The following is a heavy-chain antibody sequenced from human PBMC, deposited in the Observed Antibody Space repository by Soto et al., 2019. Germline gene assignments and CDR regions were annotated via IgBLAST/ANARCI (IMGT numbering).Heavy chain of an antibody. V-gene: IGHV3-48*01. CDR2: ISSSSTTI. Sequence: EVQLVESGGGLVQPGGSLRLSCAASGFTFSSYNMNWVRQAPGKGLEWVSYISSSSTTIHYGDSVKGRFTISRDNAKNSLYLQMNRLRAEDTAVYYCARGVGYCSGGSCYLDSWGQGTLVTVSS. CDR3: ARGVGYCSGGSCYLDS. CDR1: GFTFSSYN. D-gene: IGHD2-15*01. J-gene: IGHJ4*02.